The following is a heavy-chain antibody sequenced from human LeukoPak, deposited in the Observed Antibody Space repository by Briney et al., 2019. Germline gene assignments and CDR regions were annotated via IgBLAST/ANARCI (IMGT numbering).Heavy chain of an antibody. CDR2: INPSGGST. Sequence: GASVKVFCKASGYTFTSYYMHWVRQAPGQGLEWMGIINPSGGSTSYAQKFQGRVTMTRDTSTSTVYMELSSLRSEDTAVYYCARAGGATRFFDYWGQGTLVTVSS. CDR1: GYTFTSYY. D-gene: IGHD1-26*01. V-gene: IGHV1-46*01. CDR3: ARAGGATRFFDY. J-gene: IGHJ4*02.